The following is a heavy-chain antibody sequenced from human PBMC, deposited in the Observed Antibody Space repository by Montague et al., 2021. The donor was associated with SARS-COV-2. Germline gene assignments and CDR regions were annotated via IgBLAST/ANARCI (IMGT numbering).Heavy chain of an antibody. V-gene: IGHV4-31*03. CDR2: IYYSGST. D-gene: IGHD2-21*01. Sequence: TLSLTCTVSGGSISSGGYYWSWIRQHPGKGLEWIGYIYYSGSTYYNPSLKSRVTISVDTSKNQFSLKLSSVTAADTAVYYCARTPGQIAGDAFDIWGQGTMVTVSS. J-gene: IGHJ3*02. CDR3: ARTPGQIAGDAFDI. CDR1: GGSISSGGYY.